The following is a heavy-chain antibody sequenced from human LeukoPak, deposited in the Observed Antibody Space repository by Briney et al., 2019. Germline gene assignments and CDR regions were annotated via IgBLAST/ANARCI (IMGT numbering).Heavy chain of an antibody. V-gene: IGHV4-59*01. CDR1: GGSFSGYY. D-gene: IGHD2-15*01. CDR2: IYYSGST. J-gene: IGHJ4*02. Sequence: SETLSLTCAVYGGSFSGYYWSWIRQPPGEGLEWIGYIYYSGSTNYNPSLKSRVTISVDTSKNQFSLKLSSVTAADTAVYYCARATINCSGGSCSLYYFDYWGQGTLVTVSS. CDR3: ARATINCSGGSCSLYYFDY.